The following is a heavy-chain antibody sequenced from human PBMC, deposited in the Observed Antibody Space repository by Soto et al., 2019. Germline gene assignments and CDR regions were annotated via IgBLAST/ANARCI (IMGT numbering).Heavy chain of an antibody. CDR2: INHSGST. D-gene: IGHD1-1*01. CDR1: GGSFSGYY. CDR3: ATANWSHHYFDP. Sequence: SEPLSLTCAVYGGSFSGYYWSWLRQPPGKGLEWIGEINHSGSTNYNPSLKRRGTISVDTSKNQFSLKVTSVTAADTAVYYCATANWSHHYFDPWGQGTLVTVS. V-gene: IGHV4-34*01. J-gene: IGHJ5*02.